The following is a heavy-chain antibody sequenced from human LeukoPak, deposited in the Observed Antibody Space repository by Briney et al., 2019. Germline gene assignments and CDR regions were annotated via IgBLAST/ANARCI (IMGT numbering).Heavy chain of an antibody. J-gene: IGHJ5*02. Sequence: SETLSLTCTVSGGSISSSSYYWGWIRQPPGKGLEWIGSIYYSGSTNYNPSLKSRVTMSVDTSKNQFSLKLSSVTAADTAVYYCARGMIVVRGVTPWFDPWGQGTLVTVSS. V-gene: IGHV4-39*07. CDR3: ARGMIVVRGVTPWFDP. D-gene: IGHD3-10*01. CDR1: GGSISSSSYY. CDR2: IYYSGST.